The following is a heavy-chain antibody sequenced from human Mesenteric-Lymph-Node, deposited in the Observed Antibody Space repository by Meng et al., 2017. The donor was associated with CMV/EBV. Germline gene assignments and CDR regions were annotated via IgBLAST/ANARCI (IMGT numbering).Heavy chain of an antibody. CDR3: ARDRFSSGFDY. V-gene: IGHV3-21*01. J-gene: IGHJ4*02. Sequence: GESLKISCAASGFTFDDYGMSWVRQTPGKGLEWVSSISSSSYYIYYADSVKGRFTISRDNARNSLYLQMNSLRAEDTAVYYCARDRFSSGFDYWGQGTLVTVSS. D-gene: IGHD3-3*01. CDR2: ISSSSYYI. CDR1: GFTFDDYG.